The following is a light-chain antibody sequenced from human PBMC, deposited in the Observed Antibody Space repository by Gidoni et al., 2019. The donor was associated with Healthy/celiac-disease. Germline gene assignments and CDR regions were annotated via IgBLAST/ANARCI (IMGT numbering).Light chain of an antibody. CDR1: QSVSSY. CDR3: QQRSNWPPLT. CDR2: DAS. J-gene: IGKJ4*01. V-gene: IGKV3-11*01. Sequence: DIVFTQSPATLSLSPVERDTLSCTASQSVSSYLAWYQQKPAQTPRLLIYDASNRATGIPARFSGSGSGTDFTLTISSLEPEDFAVYYCQQRSNWPPLTFGGGTKVEIK.